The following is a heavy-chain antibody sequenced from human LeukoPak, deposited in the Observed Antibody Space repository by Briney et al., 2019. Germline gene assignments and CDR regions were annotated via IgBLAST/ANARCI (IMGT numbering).Heavy chain of an antibody. CDR1: GFTFRSYA. CDR2: IYYDGSNK. J-gene: IGHJ4*02. Sequence: GGSLRPSGAAPGFTFRSYAINWVRRAPGRGLEWVAVIYYDGSNKYYADSVKGRFTISRDNSKNTLYLQMNSLRAEDTAVYYCARLPTPQQLVRGYWDYFDYWGQGTLVTVSS. V-gene: IGHV3-30*04. CDR3: ARLPTPQQLVRGYWDYFDY. D-gene: IGHD6-13*01.